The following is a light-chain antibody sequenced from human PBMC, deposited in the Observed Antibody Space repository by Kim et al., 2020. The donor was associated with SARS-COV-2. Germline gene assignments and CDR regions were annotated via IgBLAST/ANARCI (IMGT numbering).Light chain of an antibody. J-gene: IGKJ5*01. Sequence: PGERATLSCRASQTVNNMNLAWYQQKPGQAPRLLIYGTSNRATGIPDRFSGSGSGSDFTLTISRVEPDDFAVYYCQQYSSSPSTTFGQGTRLVIK. CDR1: QTVNNMN. CDR3: QQYSSSPSTT. CDR2: GTS. V-gene: IGKV3-20*01.